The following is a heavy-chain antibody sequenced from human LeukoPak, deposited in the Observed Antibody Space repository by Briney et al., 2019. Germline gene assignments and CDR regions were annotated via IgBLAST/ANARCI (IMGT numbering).Heavy chain of an antibody. CDR3: AKDITRYGGNAVDY. CDR1: GFTFSYYG. CDR2: ISYDGSDK. V-gene: IGHV3-30*18. Sequence: PGGSLRLSCAASGFTFSYYGIHWVRQAPGKGLEWVAAISYDGSDKYYADSAKGRFTISRDNSKNTLYLQMNSLRAEDTAVYYCAKDITRYGGNAVDYWGQGTLVTVSS. J-gene: IGHJ4*02. D-gene: IGHD4-23*01.